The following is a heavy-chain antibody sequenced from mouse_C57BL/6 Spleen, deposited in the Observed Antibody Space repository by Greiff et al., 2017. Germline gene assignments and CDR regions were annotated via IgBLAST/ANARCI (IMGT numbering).Heavy chain of an antibody. V-gene: IGHV5-15*01. CDR1: GFTFSDYG. J-gene: IGHJ2*01. CDR3: ARHQYYGSLAY. Sequence: EVQLKESGGGLVQPGGSLKLSCAASGFTFSDYGMAWVRQAPRKGPEWVAFISNLAYSIYYADTVTGRFTISRENAKNTLYLEMSSLRSEDTAMYYCARHQYYGSLAYWGQGTTLTVSS. D-gene: IGHD1-1*01. CDR2: ISNLAYSI.